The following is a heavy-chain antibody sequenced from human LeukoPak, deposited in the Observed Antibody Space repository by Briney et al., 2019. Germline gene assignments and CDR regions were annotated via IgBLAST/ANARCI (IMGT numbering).Heavy chain of an antibody. V-gene: IGHV4-39*07. CDR3: ARDLERGLVREPRDDYYGMDV. J-gene: IGHJ6*02. CDR2: IYYSGST. D-gene: IGHD1-1*01. Sequence: SETLSLTCTVSGGSISNSSFYWGWIRQPPGKGLEWIGNIYYSGSTYYNPSLKSRVTISVDTSKNQFSRKLSSVTAADTAVYYCARDLERGLVREPRDDYYGMDVWGQGTTATVSS. CDR1: GGSISNSSFY.